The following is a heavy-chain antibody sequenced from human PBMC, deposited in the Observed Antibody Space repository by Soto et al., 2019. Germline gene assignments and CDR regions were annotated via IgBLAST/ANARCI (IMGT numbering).Heavy chain of an antibody. Sequence: EVQLVESGGGLVQPGRSLRLSCTASGFTFDDYAMHWVRQAPGKGLAWVSGITWNSDNIGYADSVRGRFTISRDNARNSLYLQMNSLRAEDTALYFCGKGLSIAAIDYWGQGTLVTVSS. CDR2: ITWNSDNI. V-gene: IGHV3-9*01. CDR1: GFTFDDYA. D-gene: IGHD6-13*01. J-gene: IGHJ4*02. CDR3: GKGLSIAAIDY.